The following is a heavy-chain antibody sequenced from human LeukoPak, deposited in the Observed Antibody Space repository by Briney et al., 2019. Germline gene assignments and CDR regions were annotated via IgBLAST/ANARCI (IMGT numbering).Heavy chain of an antibody. CDR2: IYYSGST. V-gene: IGHV4-59*01. Sequence: SETLSLTCTVSGGSISGYYWSWIRQPPGKGLEWIGYIYYSGSTNYNPSLNSRVTISVDTSKNQFSLKLSSVTAADTAVYYCARGSIVATRFDYWGQGTLVTVSS. D-gene: IGHD5-12*01. CDR3: ARGSIVATRFDY. J-gene: IGHJ4*02. CDR1: GGSISGYY.